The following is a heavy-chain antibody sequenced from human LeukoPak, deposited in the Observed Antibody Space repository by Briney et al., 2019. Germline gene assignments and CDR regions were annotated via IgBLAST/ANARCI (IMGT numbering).Heavy chain of an antibody. CDR3: ARLAYYYDSSGYLND. CDR2: ISSSGSTI. V-gene: IGHV3-11*04. Sequence: GGSLRLSCAASGFTFSDYYMSWIRQAPGKGLEWVSYISSSGSTIYYADSVKGRFTISRDKPKNSLYLQMNSLRADETAVYYCARLAYYYDSSGYLNDWGQGTLVTVSS. CDR1: GFTFSDYY. D-gene: IGHD3-22*01. J-gene: IGHJ4*02.